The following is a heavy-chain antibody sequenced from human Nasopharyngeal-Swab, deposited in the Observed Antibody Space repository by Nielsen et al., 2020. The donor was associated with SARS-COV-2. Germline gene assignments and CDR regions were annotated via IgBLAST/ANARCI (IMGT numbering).Heavy chain of an antibody. Sequence: GESLKISCAASGFTFSSYAMHWVRQAPGKGLEYVSAISSNGGSTYYANSVKGRFTISRDNAKNSLYLQMNSLRAEDTAVYYCARLIYYYDSSGPDAFDIWGQGTMVTVSS. D-gene: IGHD3-22*01. CDR1: GFTFSSYA. CDR2: ISSNGGST. CDR3: ARLIYYYDSSGPDAFDI. V-gene: IGHV3-64*01. J-gene: IGHJ3*02.